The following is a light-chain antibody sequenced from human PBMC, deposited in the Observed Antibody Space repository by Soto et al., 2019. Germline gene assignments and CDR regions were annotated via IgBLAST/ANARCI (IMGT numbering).Light chain of an antibody. CDR1: QGISNW. V-gene: IGKV1-5*03. CDR2: KAS. Sequence: LQMTQSPSTLAASVGGRVTLNCRARQGISNWLAWCQQKTGKAPKPLIYKASSLENGVPSRFSGSGSGTEFTLTISSLQPDDFATYYCQQYNSYYTFGQGTKLEIK. J-gene: IGKJ2*01. CDR3: QQYNSYYT.